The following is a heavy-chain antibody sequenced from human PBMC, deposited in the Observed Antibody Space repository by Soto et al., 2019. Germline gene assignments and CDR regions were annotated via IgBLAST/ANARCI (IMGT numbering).Heavy chain of an antibody. Sequence: PSETLSLTCTVSGGSISTGGYYWSWIRQHPGKGLEWIGYIYSIGSTYYNPSLKSRVTISVDTSKNQFSLKLSSVTAADTAVYYCARGHDSSGYFPDYWGMGTLVTVSS. V-gene: IGHV4-31*03. J-gene: IGHJ4*02. CDR1: GGSISTGGYY. D-gene: IGHD3-22*01. CDR2: IYSIGST. CDR3: ARGHDSSGYFPDY.